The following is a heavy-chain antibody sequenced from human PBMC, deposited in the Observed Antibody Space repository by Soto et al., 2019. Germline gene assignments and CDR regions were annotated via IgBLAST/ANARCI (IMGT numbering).Heavy chain of an antibody. CDR1: GGSISSYY. Sequence: SETLSLTCTVSGGSISSYYWRWIRKPPGKGLDWIGYIYYSGSTNYNPSLKSRVTISVDTSKNQFSLKLSSVTAADTAVYYCARRVDYVWGSYRYSPYFDYWGQGTLVTVS. CDR2: IYYSGST. J-gene: IGHJ4*02. CDR3: ARRVDYVWGSYRYSPYFDY. V-gene: IGHV4-59*08. D-gene: IGHD3-16*02.